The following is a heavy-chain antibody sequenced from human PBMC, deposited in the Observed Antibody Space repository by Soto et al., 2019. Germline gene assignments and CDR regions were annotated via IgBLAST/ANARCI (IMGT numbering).Heavy chain of an antibody. CDR3: ARKVVGSTSRQDYWYFEL. D-gene: IGHD2-21*01. J-gene: IGHJ2*01. V-gene: IGHV3-23*01. CDR2: ISGGGDAT. CDR1: GFTFINYA. Sequence: EVQLLESGGDSVQPGGSVRLSCAGSGFTFINYAMNWVRQAPGKGLEWVSTISGGGDATFFADSVRGRFTFSRDNSKNTVTLQMNSLGVDDTAVYYCARKVVGSTSRQDYWYFELWGRGTLVTVSS.